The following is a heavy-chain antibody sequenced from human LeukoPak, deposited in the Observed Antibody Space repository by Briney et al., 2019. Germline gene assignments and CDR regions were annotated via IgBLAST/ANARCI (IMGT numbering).Heavy chain of an antibody. Sequence: ASVKVSCKASGYTFTGYYMHWVRQAPGQGLEWMGGIIPIFGTANYAQKFQGRVTITADESTSTAYMELSSLRSEDTAVYYCARASTVTTYYYYYGMDVWGQGTTVTVSS. CDR2: IIPIFGTA. V-gene: IGHV1-69*13. CDR3: ARASTVTTYYYYYGMDV. J-gene: IGHJ6*02. CDR1: GYTFTGYY. D-gene: IGHD4-17*01.